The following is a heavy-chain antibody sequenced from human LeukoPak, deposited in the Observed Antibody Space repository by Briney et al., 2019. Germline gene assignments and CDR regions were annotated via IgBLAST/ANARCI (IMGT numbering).Heavy chain of an antibody. Sequence: SETLSLTCTVSGYSISSGYYWGWIRQPPGKGLEWIGSIYHSGSTYYNPSLKSRVTISVDTSKNQFSLKLSSVTAADTAVYYCARAPGTTFDYWGHGNMVTVSS. CDR3: ARAPGTTFDY. CDR1: GYSISSGYY. V-gene: IGHV4-38-2*02. J-gene: IGHJ4*01. CDR2: IYHSGST. D-gene: IGHD4-17*01.